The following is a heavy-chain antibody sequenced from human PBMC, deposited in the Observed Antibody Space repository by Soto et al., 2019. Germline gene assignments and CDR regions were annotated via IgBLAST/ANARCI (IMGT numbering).Heavy chain of an antibody. J-gene: IGHJ6*02. CDR1: GFTFSSYA. Sequence: PGGSLRLSCAASGFTFSSYAMSWVRQAPGKGLEWVSAISGSGGSTYYADSVKGRFTISRDNSKNTLYLQMNSLRAEDTAVYYCAKDVQEYSSSYYGMDVWGQGTTVTVSS. CDR2: ISGSGGST. V-gene: IGHV3-23*01. CDR3: AKDVQEYSSSYYGMDV. D-gene: IGHD6-6*01.